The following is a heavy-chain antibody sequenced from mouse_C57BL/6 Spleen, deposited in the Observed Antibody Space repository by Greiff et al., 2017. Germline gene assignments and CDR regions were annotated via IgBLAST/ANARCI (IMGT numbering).Heavy chain of an antibody. CDR2: ISSGSSTI. D-gene: IGHD2-4*01. CDR1: GFTFSDYG. CDR3: GRPMITGYFGG. Sequence: EVNVVESGGGLVKPGGSLKLSCAASGFTFSDYGMHWVRQAPEKGLEWVAYISSGSSTIYYAATVKGRFTISRDNAKNTLFLQMTSLRSEDTAMYYCGRPMITGYFGGWGTGTTVTVSS. J-gene: IGHJ1*03. V-gene: IGHV5-17*01.